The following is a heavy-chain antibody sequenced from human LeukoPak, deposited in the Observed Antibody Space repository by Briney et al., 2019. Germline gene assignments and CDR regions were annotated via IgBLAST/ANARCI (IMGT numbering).Heavy chain of an antibody. CDR2: IRYSGST. Sequence: PSETLSLTCTVSGGSISSYYWSWIRQPPGKGLEWIGFIRYSGSTNYNPSLKSRVTISVDTSKNQFSLKLSSVTAADTAVYYCARDNEYCGGDCYVIWGQGTLVTVSS. J-gene: IGHJ4*02. V-gene: IGHV4-59*01. D-gene: IGHD2-21*02. CDR3: ARDNEYCGGDCYVI. CDR1: GGSISSYY.